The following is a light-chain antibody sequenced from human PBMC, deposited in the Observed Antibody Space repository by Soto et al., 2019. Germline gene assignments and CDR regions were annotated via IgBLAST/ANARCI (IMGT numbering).Light chain of an antibody. J-gene: IGLJ1*01. V-gene: IGLV2-14*01. CDR2: EVS. Sequence: QSVLAQPASVSASPGQSITIACTVTSSDVGGYNSVSWYQHHAGKAPKLMIYEVSNRPSGVSDRFSGSKSGNTASLTISGLQAEDEADYYCSSYTTNTGLEYVFGTGTKVTVL. CDR1: SSDVGGYNS. CDR3: SSYTTNTGLEYV.